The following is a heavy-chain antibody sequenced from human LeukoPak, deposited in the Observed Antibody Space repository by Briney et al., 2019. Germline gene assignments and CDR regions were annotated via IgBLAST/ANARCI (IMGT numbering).Heavy chain of an antibody. CDR1: GYTFTGYY. CDR2: INPNSGGT. CDR3: ARVYRGYAFWSGYYADY. J-gene: IGHJ4*02. Sequence: GASVKVSCKASGYTFTGYYMHWVRQAPGQGLEWMRRINPNSGGTNYAQKFQGRVTMTRDTSISTAYMELSRLRSDDTAVYYCARVYRGYAFWSGYYADYWGQRILVTVSS. V-gene: IGHV1-2*06. D-gene: IGHD3-3*01.